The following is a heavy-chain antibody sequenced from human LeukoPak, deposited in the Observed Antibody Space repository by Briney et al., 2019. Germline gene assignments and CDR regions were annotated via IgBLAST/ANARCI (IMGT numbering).Heavy chain of an antibody. D-gene: IGHD2-2*01. CDR1: GYSFTTYW. J-gene: IGHJ3*02. CDR2: IYPGDSDT. V-gene: IGHV5-51*01. Sequence: GESLKISCKGSGYSFTTYWIGWVRQMPGKGLEWMGIIYPGDSDTRYSPSFQGQVTISADKSISTAYLQWSSLKASDTAMYSCARSVVAAAMSDAFDIWGQGTMVTVSS. CDR3: ARSVVAAAMSDAFDI.